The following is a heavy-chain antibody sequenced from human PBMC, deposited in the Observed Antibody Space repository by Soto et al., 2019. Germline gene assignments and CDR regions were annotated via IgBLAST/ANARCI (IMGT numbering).Heavy chain of an antibody. V-gene: IGHV3-23*01. Sequence: EVQLLESGGGLVQPGGSLRLSCAASGFTFSSYAMSWVRQAPGKGLKWASAISGSGGSTYYADSVKGRFTISRDNSKNTLYLQMNSLRAEDTAVYYCAKARPGLLWFGESLNFDYWGQGTLVTVSS. CDR2: ISGSGGST. CDR1: GFTFSSYA. D-gene: IGHD3-10*01. J-gene: IGHJ4*02. CDR3: AKARPGLLWFGESLNFDY.